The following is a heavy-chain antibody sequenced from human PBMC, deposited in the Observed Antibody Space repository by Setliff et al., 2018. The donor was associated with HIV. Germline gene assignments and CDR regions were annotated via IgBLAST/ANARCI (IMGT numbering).Heavy chain of an antibody. V-gene: IGHV3-9*01. CDR3: AKDKTSGSYYFDY. D-gene: IGHD1-26*01. CDR2: ISWNSGSI. CDR1: GFTFSNYA. Sequence: GGSLRLSCAASGFTFSNYAMNWVRQAPGKGLEWVSGISWNSGSIGYADSVKGRFTISRDNAKNSLYLQMNSLRAEDTALYYCAKDKTSGSYYFDYWGQGTLVTVSS. J-gene: IGHJ4*02.